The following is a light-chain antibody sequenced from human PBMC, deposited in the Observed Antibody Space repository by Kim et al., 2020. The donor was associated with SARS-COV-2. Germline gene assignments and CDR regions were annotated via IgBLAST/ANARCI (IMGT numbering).Light chain of an antibody. CDR1: NIGSKS. V-gene: IGLV3-21*04. J-gene: IGLJ1*01. Sequence: SYELTQPPSVSVASGKTARITCGGNNIGSKSVHWYQQKPGQAPVLVIYYDSDRPSGIPERFSGSNSGNTATLTISRVEAGDEADYYCQVWDSSSYVFGTGTKVTVL. CDR3: QVWDSSSYV. CDR2: YDS.